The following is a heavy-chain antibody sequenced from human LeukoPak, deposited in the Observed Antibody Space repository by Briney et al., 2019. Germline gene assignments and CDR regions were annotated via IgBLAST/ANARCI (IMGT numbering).Heavy chain of an antibody. J-gene: IGHJ4*02. CDR1: GGSFSGYY. CDR3: ARERKSSMVRGVSRYYFDY. V-gene: IGHV4-34*01. CDR2: INHSGST. Sequence: SETLSLTCAVYGGSFSGYYWSWIRQPPGKGLEWIGEINHSGSTNYNPSLKSRVTISVDTSKNQFSLKLSSVTAADTAVYYCARERKSSMVRGVSRYYFDYWGQGTLVTVSS. D-gene: IGHD3-10*01.